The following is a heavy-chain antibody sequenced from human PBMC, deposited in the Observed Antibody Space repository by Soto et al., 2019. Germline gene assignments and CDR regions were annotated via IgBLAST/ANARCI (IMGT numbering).Heavy chain of an antibody. CDR3: ARRSFSGYVRTFDF. J-gene: IGHJ4*02. CDR1: GFSLTTSGVG. Sequence: QITLKESGPTLVNPTQTLTLTCTFSGFSLTTSGVGVGWIRQPPGKALEWLAIIYWNDDKRYSPSLKSRVTITKDTSKNQVVLAMTNMDPVDTATYYCARRSFSGYVRTFDFWGQGTLVTVSS. CDR2: IYWNDDK. D-gene: IGHD5-12*01. V-gene: IGHV2-5*01.